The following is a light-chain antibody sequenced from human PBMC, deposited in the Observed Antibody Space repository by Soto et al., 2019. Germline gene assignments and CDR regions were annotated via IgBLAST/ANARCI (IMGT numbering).Light chain of an antibody. V-gene: IGKV3-20*01. J-gene: IGKJ1*01. Sequence: EIILTQSPDTLSLSPGERATLSCRAIQTVSSNYLAWCQQRPGQTPRLLIYGASSRATGIPDRFSGSGSGTDFTLTISRLESEDFAVYYCQQYGSSLTWTFGQGTKVDIK. CDR1: QTVSSNY. CDR2: GAS. CDR3: QQYGSSLTWT.